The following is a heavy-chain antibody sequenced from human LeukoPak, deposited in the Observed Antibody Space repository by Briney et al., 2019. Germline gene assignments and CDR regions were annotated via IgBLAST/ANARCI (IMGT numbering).Heavy chain of an antibody. D-gene: IGHD3-10*01. CDR2: ISAGGGDT. CDR1: GFTFSSYA. Sequence: GGSLRLSCAASGFTFSSYAMHWVRQGPGKGLAWFSSISAGGGDTYYADSVKGRFTISRDNSKNTLYLQMNSLRAEDTAVYYCARTSREFNDCDYWGQGTLVTVSS. CDR3: ARTSREFNDCDY. J-gene: IGHJ4*02. V-gene: IGHV3-23*01.